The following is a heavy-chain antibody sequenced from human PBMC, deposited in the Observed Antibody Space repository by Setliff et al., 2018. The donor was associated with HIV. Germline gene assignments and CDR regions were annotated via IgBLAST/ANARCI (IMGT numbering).Heavy chain of an antibody. Sequence: SETLSLTCSVSGASITSGSFYWTWIRKPAGKGLEWIGHTYTNGRLNYNPSLQSRVAISMDTSRNQSSLRLSSVTAADTAVYFCAREDMSHWSGFLYESSWFDTWGRGILVTVS. D-gene: IGHD3-3*01. CDR1: GASITSGSFY. V-gene: IGHV4-61*09. CDR2: TYTNGRL. J-gene: IGHJ5*02. CDR3: AREDMSHWSGFLYESSWFDT.